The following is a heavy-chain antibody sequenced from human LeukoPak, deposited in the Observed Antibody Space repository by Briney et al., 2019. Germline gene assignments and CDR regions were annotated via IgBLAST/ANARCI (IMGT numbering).Heavy chain of an antibody. D-gene: IGHD6-19*01. CDR1: GFTFSDYY. Sequence: PGGSLRLSCAASGFTFSDYYMSWIRQAPGKGLEWVSYISSSSSTIYYADSVKGRFTISRDNAKNSLYLQMNSLRAEDTAVYYCARESYSSGWYFAFDIWGQGTMVTVSS. J-gene: IGHJ3*02. CDR3: ARESYSSGWYFAFDI. CDR2: ISSSSSTI. V-gene: IGHV3-11*01.